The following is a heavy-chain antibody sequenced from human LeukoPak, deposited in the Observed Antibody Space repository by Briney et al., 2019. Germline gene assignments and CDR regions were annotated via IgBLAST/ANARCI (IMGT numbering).Heavy chain of an antibody. V-gene: IGHV4-59*08. CDR3: ARQETYYDFWSGSSKSLNWFDP. Sequence: PSETLSLTCTVSGGSISSYYWSWIRQPPGKGLEWIGYIYYSGSTNYNPSLKSRVTISVDTSKNQFSLKLSSVTAADTAVYYCARQETYYDFWSGSSKSLNWFDPWGQGTLVTVSS. D-gene: IGHD3-3*01. CDR2: IYYSGST. J-gene: IGHJ5*02. CDR1: GGSISSYY.